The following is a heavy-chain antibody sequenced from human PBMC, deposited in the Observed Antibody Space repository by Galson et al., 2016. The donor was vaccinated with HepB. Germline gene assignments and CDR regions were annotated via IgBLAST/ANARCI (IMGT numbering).Heavy chain of an antibody. CDR2: ISTTGNAV. CDR1: GFLFENYR. D-gene: IGHD4-23*01. J-gene: IGHJ6*02. V-gene: IGHV3-48*03. Sequence: SLRLSCAGSGFLFENYRMNWIRQAPGKGLEWVSYISTTGNAVYYTDSVRGRFTVSRDNAKGSVSLQMSSLRPEDTAAYYCARDTRGFGGSLDVWGQGTTVSVSS. CDR3: ARDTRGFGGSLDV.